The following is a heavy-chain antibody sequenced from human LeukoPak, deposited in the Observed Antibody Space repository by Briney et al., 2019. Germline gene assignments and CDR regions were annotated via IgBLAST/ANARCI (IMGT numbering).Heavy chain of an antibody. CDR2: IYYSGST. CDR3: ARDTSIADYYYYYMDV. V-gene: IGHV4-39*07. CDR1: GGSISSNSYY. D-gene: IGHD6-6*01. J-gene: IGHJ6*03. Sequence: SETLSLTCTVSGGSISSNSYYWGWIRQSPGKGLEWIGSIYYSGSTYYSPSLKSRVTMSVDTSKNQFSLKLSSVTAADTAVYYCARDTSIADYYYYYMDVWGKGTTVTVSS.